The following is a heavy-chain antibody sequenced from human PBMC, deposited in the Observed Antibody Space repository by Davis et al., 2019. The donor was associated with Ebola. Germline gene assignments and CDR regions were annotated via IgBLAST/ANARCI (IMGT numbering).Heavy chain of an antibody. D-gene: IGHD1-14*01. CDR2: IWYDGSRK. CDR3: ARDPAIGQPLSTFDV. CDR1: GFSFNTYG. V-gene: IGHV3-33*01. Sequence: PGGSLRLSCAASGFSFNTYGMHWVRQAPGKGLEWLAVIWYDGSRKFIADSMKGQFTISRDNSGNTLFLQVNRLRVEDTAVYYCARDPAIGQPLSTFDVWGQGTTVTVAS. J-gene: IGHJ3*01.